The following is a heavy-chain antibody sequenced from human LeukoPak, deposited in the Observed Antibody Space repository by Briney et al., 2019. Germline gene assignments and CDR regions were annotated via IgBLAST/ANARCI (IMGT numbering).Heavy chain of an antibody. J-gene: IGHJ4*02. V-gene: IGHV3-48*03. CDR3: ARATPDYCDSSGYFDY. D-gene: IGHD3-22*01. CDR1: GFTFSSYE. Sequence: GGSLRLSCAASGFTFSSYEMNWVRQAPGKGLEWVSYISSSGSTIYYADSVKGRFTISRDNAKNSLYLQMHSLRAEDTAVYYCARATPDYCDSSGYFDYWGQGTLVTVSS. CDR2: ISSSGSTI.